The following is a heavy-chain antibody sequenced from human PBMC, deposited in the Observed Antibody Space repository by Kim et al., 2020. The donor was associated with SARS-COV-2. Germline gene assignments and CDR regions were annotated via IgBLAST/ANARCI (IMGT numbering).Heavy chain of an antibody. CDR3: ARHGGPKGFIWNYVGAFDI. V-gene: IGHV4-39*01. CDR2: IYYSGST. D-gene: IGHD1-7*01. Sequence: SETLSLTCTVSGASISGSTYYWGWIRQPPGKGLEWIGSIYYSGSTYYNPSLKSRVTISVDTSKNQFSLKMSSVTAADTAMYYCARHGGPKGFIWNYVGAFDIWGQVTMVTVSS. J-gene: IGHJ3*02. CDR1: GASISGSTYY.